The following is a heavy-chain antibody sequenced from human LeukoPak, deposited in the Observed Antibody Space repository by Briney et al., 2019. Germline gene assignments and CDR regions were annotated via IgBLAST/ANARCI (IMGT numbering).Heavy chain of an antibody. Sequence: ASVKVSCKASGYTFTSYGISWVRQAPGQGLEWMGWISAYNGNTDYAQKLQGRVTMTTDTSTSTAYMELRSLRSDDTAVYYCAREGRSYYDILTGSAAFDYWGQGTLVTVSS. CDR3: AREGRSYYDILTGSAAFDY. J-gene: IGHJ4*02. D-gene: IGHD3-9*01. CDR2: ISAYNGNT. V-gene: IGHV1-18*01. CDR1: GYTFTSYG.